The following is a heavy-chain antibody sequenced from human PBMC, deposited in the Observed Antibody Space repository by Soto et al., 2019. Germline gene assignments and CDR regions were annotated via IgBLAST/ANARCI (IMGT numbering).Heavy chain of an antibody. V-gene: IGHV3-30-3*01. Sequence: PGGSLRLSCGASGFTFSSYAMHWVRQAPGKGLEWVAVISYDGSNKYYADSVKGRFTISRDNSKNTLYLQMNSLRAEDTAVSYCARVRTLVGDTTHEPVHAFDIWGQGTMVTVSS. D-gene: IGHD1-26*01. CDR2: ISYDGSNK. CDR3: ARVRTLVGDTTHEPVHAFDI. CDR1: GFTFSSYA. J-gene: IGHJ3*02.